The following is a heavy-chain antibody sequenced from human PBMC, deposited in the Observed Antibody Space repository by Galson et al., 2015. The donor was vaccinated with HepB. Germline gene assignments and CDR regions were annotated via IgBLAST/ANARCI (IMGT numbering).Heavy chain of an antibody. V-gene: IGHV3-9*01. CDR1: GFTFSRYA. D-gene: IGHD6-13*01. CDR3: AKDPYSSSWYGPFDY. Sequence: SLRLSCAASGFTFSRYAMHWVRHAPGKGLEWVSGISWNSGSIGYADSVKGRFTISRDNAKNSLYLQMNSLRAEDTALYYCAKDPYSSSWYGPFDYWGQGTLVTVSS. CDR2: ISWNSGSI. J-gene: IGHJ4*02.